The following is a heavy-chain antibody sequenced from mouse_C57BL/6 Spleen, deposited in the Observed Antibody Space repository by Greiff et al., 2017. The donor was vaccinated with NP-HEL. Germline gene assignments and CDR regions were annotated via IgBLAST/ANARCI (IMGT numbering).Heavy chain of an antibody. CDR3: ARGGYGSISYYFDY. V-gene: IGHV1-69*01. D-gene: IGHD1-1*01. Sequence: VQLQQSGAELVMPGASVKLSCKASGYTFTSYWMHWVKQRPGQGLEWIGEIDPSDSYTNYNQKFKGKSTLTVDKSSSTAYMQLSSLTSEDSAVYYCARGGYGSISYYFDYWGQGTTLTVSS. CDR2: IDPSDSYT. J-gene: IGHJ2*01. CDR1: GYTFTSYW.